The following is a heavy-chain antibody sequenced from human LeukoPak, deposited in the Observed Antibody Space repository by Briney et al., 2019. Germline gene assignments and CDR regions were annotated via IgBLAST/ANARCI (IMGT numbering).Heavy chain of an antibody. Sequence: PSETLSLTCAVYVGSFSGYYWSWIRQPPGKGLEWIGEINHSGSTNYNPSLKSRVTISVETSKNQFSLKLSSVTAADTAVYDCARGGGGYSGYVSDFDYWGQGTLVTASS. CDR1: VGSFSGYY. V-gene: IGHV4-34*01. CDR3: ARGGGGYSGYVSDFDY. J-gene: IGHJ4*02. D-gene: IGHD5-12*01. CDR2: INHSGST.